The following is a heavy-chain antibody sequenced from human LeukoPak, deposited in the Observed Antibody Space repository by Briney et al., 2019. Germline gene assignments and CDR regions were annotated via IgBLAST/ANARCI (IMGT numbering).Heavy chain of an antibody. CDR1: GGSISSSSYY. CDR2: IYYSGST. Sequence: SETLSLTCTVSGGSISSSSYYWGWIRQPPGKGLEWIGSIYYSGSTYYNPSLKSRVTISVDTSKNQFSLKLSSVTAADTAVYYCAKVVVNLAFDYWGQGTLVTVSS. CDR3: AKVVVNLAFDY. D-gene: IGHD3-22*01. V-gene: IGHV4-39*07. J-gene: IGHJ4*02.